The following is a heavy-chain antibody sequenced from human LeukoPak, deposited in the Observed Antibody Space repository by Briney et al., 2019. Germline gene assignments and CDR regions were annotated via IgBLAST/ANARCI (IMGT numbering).Heavy chain of an antibody. Sequence: ASVKVSCKASGYTFTGYGISWVRQAPGQGLEWMGWISAYNGNTNYAQKLQGRVTMTTDTSTSTAYMELRSLRSDDTAVYYCARVGYSSGWYRELDYWGQGTLVTVSS. V-gene: IGHV1-18*01. CDR1: GYTFTGYG. D-gene: IGHD6-19*01. J-gene: IGHJ4*02. CDR2: ISAYNGNT. CDR3: ARVGYSSGWYRELDY.